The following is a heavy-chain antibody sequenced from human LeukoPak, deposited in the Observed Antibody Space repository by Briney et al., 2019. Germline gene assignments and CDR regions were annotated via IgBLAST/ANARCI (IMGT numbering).Heavy chain of an antibody. V-gene: IGHV1-69*13. CDR1: GGTFSSYA. CDR2: IIPIFGTA. Sequence: SVKVSCKASGGTFSSYAISWVRQAPGQGLEWMGGIIPIFGTANYAQKFQGRVTITADESTSTAYMELSSLRSEDTAVYYCARALSNYYYDSSGSPNNWFDPWGQGTLVTVSS. CDR3: ARALSNYYYDSSGSPNNWFDP. D-gene: IGHD3-22*01. J-gene: IGHJ5*02.